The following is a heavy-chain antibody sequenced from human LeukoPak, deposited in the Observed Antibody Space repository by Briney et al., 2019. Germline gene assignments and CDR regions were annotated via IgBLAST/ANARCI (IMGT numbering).Heavy chain of an antibody. D-gene: IGHD1-26*01. CDR3: ARGGSPNYYYYYYMDV. V-gene: IGHV3-30*02. Sequence: GGSLRLSCAASGFSFSSYGMHWVRQAPGKGLEWVGLIRYDGSNKYYADSVKGRFTITRDNPKNTLYLQMNSLRAEDTAVYYCARGGSPNYYYYYYMDVWGKGTTVTVSS. J-gene: IGHJ6*03. CDR2: IRYDGSNK. CDR1: GFSFSSYG.